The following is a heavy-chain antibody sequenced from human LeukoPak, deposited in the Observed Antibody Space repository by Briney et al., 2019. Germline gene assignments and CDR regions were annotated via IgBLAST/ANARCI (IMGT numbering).Heavy chain of an antibody. CDR1: GYTFTGYY. CDR3: TRGGYGVTMVRGVLDY. Sequence: ASVKDSCKASGYTFTGYYMHWVRQAPGQGLEWMGWINPNSGGTNYAQKFQGRVTMTRDTSISTAYMELSRLRSDDTAVYYCTRGGYGVTMVRGVLDYWGQGTLVTVSS. CDR2: INPNSGGT. V-gene: IGHV1-2*02. D-gene: IGHD3-10*01. J-gene: IGHJ4*02.